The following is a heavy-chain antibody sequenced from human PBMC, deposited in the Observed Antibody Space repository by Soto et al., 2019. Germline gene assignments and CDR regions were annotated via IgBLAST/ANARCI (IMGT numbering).Heavy chain of an antibody. V-gene: IGHV4-39*01. J-gene: IGHJ6*03. CDR1: GGSISSIIYY. D-gene: IGHD6-13*01. CDR3: ARRFGSSWQGVYYYYYMDV. CDR2: IYYSGST. Sequence: SETLCLTCTVSGGSISSIIYYWGWIRQPPGKGLEWIGSIYYSGSTYYNPSLKSRVTISVDTSKNQSSLKLSSVTAADTAVYYCARRFGSSWQGVYYYYYMDVWGKGTTVTVSS.